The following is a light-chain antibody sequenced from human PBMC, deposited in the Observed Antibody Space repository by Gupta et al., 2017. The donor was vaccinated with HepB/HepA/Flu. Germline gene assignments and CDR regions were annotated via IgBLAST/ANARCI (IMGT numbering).Light chain of an antibody. CDR3: QQRYNWPLT. V-gene: IGKV3-11*01. CDR1: QSISSF. Sequence: EIVLTQSPGTLSLSPGERATPSCRASQSISSFLAWYQQTPGQAPRRLIYGASNRATGIPARFSGSGSGTDFTLTISNLEPEDFAVYYCQQRYNWPLTFGGGTKVEIK. CDR2: GAS. J-gene: IGKJ4*01.